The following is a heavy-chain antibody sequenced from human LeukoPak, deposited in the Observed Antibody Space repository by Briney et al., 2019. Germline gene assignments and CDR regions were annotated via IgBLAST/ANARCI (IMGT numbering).Heavy chain of an antibody. V-gene: IGHV3-23*01. J-gene: IGHJ4*02. CDR1: GFTFSSYA. CDR2: ISGSGGST. D-gene: IGHD2-8*01. Sequence: GGSLRLSCAASGFTFSSYAMSWVRQAPGKGLEWVSAISGSGGSTYYADSVKGRFTISRDNSKNTLYLQMNSLRAEDTAVYYCAKDLAHRTNGVCSFGFDYWGQGTLVTVSS. CDR3: AKDLAHRTNGVCSFGFDY.